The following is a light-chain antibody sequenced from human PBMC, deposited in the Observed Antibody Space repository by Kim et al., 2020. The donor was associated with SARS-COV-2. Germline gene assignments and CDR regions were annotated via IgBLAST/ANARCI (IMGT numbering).Light chain of an antibody. J-gene: IGLJ1*01. V-gene: IGLV2-14*01. Sequence: QSALTQPASVSGSPGQSITISCTGTRSDVGGYNYVSWYQQHPGKAPKLMIYDVSKRPSGVSNRFSGSKSGNTASLTISGLQAEDDADCYCSSYTSSSPLYVFGTGTKVTVL. CDR3: SSYTSSSPLYV. CDR2: DVS. CDR1: RSDVGGYNY.